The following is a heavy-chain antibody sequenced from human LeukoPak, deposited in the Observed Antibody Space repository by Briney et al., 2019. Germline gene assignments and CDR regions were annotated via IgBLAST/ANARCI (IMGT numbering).Heavy chain of an antibody. CDR2: INWNTGRI. CDR3: AMESQIVVSGIDY. J-gene: IGHJ4*02. CDR1: GFTFHEYA. V-gene: IGHV3-9*01. Sequence: PGRSLRLSCAASGFTFHEYAVNWVRQVPGKGLEWVANINWNTGRIVYADSVRGRFTVSRDNAETALYLQMNSLRAEDTAFYYCAMESQIVVSGIDYWGQGTLVTVSS. D-gene: IGHD3-22*01.